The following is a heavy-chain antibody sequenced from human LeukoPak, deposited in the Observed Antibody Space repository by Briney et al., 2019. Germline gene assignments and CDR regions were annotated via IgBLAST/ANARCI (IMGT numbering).Heavy chain of an antibody. CDR1: GGSVSSGSYF. CDR3: ARFDYGGKTYYFDY. D-gene: IGHD4-23*01. J-gene: IGHJ4*02. Sequence: SETLSLTCTVSGGSVSSGSYFWTWIRQPPGKGLEWIGYISNSGSTNYNPSLKSRVTISVDTSKNQFSLKVSSVPAADTAVYYCARFDYGGKTYYFDYWGQGTLVTVSS. V-gene: IGHV4-61*01. CDR2: ISNSGST.